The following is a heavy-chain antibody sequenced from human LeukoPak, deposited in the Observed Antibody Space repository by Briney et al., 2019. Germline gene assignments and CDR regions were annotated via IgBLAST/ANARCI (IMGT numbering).Heavy chain of an antibody. J-gene: IGHJ4*02. CDR1: GGSISSGDYY. Sequence: SETLSLTCTVSGGSISSGDYYWSWIRQPPGKGLEWIGYIYYSGSTYYNPSLKSRVTISVGTSKNQFSLKLSSVTAADTAVYYCARVRWVAAAGTNDYFDYWGQGTLVTVSS. CDR3: ARVRWVAAAGTNDYFDY. D-gene: IGHD6-13*01. V-gene: IGHV4-30-4*01. CDR2: IYYSGST.